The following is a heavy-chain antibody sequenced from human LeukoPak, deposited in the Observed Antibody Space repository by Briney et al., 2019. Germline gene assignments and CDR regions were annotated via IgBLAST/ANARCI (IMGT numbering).Heavy chain of an antibody. J-gene: IGHJ4*02. Sequence: TGGSLRLSCAASGFIFSNYWMGWVRQAPGKRPEWVANMNKDGSEKYYADSVKGRFTISRDNSKNTLYLQMNSLRAEDTAVYYCARYYYDSSGAREDLDYWGQGTLVTVSS. CDR3: ARYYYDSSGAREDLDY. CDR1: GFIFSNYW. CDR2: MNKDGSEK. D-gene: IGHD3-22*01. V-gene: IGHV3-7*01.